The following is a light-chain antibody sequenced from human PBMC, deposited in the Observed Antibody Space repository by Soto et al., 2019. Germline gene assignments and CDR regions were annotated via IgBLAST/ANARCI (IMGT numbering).Light chain of an antibody. Sequence: EIVLTQSPATLSLSPGERATLSCRASQSVSSYLAWYQQKPGQAPRLLIYDASNRSTGIPARFSGSGSGTNFPLTIVSLDPEDFAVYYCQQRSNWPPFTFGGGTKVEIK. CDR3: QQRSNWPPFT. CDR1: QSVSSY. V-gene: IGKV3-11*01. CDR2: DAS. J-gene: IGKJ4*01.